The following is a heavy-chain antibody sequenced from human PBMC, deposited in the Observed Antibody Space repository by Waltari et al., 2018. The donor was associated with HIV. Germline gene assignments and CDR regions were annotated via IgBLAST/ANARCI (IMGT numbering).Heavy chain of an antibody. CDR2: TYYRSKWYN. Sequence: QVQLQQSGPGLVKPSQTLSLTCAISGDSVSSNSAAWNWIRQSPSRGLEWLGRTYYRSKWYNDYAVVVKSRITINPDTSKNQFSLQLNSVTPEDTAVYYCARDLLIAALGTQWRQGMDVWGQGTTVTVSS. V-gene: IGHV6-1*01. D-gene: IGHD6-6*01. J-gene: IGHJ6*02. CDR1: GDSVSSNSAA. CDR3: ARDLLIAALGTQWRQGMDV.